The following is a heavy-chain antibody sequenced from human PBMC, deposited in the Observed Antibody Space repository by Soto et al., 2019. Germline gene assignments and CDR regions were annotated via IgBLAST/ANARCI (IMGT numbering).Heavy chain of an antibody. D-gene: IGHD2-15*01. CDR1: GYTFTGYY. J-gene: IGHJ6*02. V-gene: IGHV1-2*02. CDR2: INPNSGGT. CDR3: ARLRIGDCSGGSCYFGIEAGGMDV. Sequence: QVQLVQSGAEVKKPGASVKVSCKASGYTFTGYYMHWVRQAPGQGLEWMGWINPNSGGTNYAQKFQGRGTMTRETSISTAYMELSRLRADDTAVYYCARLRIGDCSGGSCYFGIEAGGMDVWGQGTTVTVSS.